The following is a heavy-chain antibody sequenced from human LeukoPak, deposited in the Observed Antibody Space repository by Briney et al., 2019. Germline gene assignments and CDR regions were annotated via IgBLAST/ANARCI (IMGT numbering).Heavy chain of an antibody. CDR3: ARHPHFDTTVGFDY. CDR2: IYPGDSDT. Sequence: GASLQISCKGSGSSFTSYWIGWVRPLPGKGLEWMGIIYPGDSDTRYSPSFQGQVTISADKSISTAYLQWSSLKASDTAMYYCARHPHFDTTVGFDYWGQGTLVTVSS. D-gene: IGHD4-17*01. CDR1: GSSFTSYW. V-gene: IGHV5-51*01. J-gene: IGHJ4*02.